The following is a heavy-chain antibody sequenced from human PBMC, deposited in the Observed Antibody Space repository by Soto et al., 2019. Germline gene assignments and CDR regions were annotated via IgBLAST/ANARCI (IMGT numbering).Heavy chain of an antibody. CDR1: VGSVSSGSYY. CDR2: LYYSGST. CDR3: ARGQAFWTGYYRMPYYFDY. Sequence: SETLSLTCTVSVGSVSSGSYYWVWIRHPPGKGLEYIGYLYYSGSTNYNPSLKSRVTISVDTPKNQFSLKLTSVTAADTAIYYCARGQAFWTGYYRMPYYFDYWGQGTLVTVSS. D-gene: IGHD3-3*01. V-gene: IGHV4-61*01. J-gene: IGHJ4*02.